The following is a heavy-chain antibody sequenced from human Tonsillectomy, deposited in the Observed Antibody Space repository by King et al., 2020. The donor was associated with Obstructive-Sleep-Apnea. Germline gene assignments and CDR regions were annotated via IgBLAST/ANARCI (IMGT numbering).Heavy chain of an antibody. CDR3: AHRQKRGGIGYYHHFDY. V-gene: IGHV2-5*01. CDR2: IYWNGDK. J-gene: IGHJ4*02. Sequence: TLKESGPTLVKPPQTLTLTCTFSGFSLSTSGVAVGWIRQPPGKALEWLALIYWNGDKRYSPSLKGRLTITKDTSKNQVVFTVTNMDPLDAATYYCAHRQKRGGIGYYHHFDYWGQGTLVTVSS. D-gene: IGHD3-22*01. CDR1: GFSLSTSGVA.